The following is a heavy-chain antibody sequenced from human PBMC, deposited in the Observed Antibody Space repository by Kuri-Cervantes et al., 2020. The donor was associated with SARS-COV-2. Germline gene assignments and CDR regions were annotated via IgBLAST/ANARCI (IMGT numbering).Heavy chain of an antibody. D-gene: IGHD3-16*01. CDR3: ATDYDYGYGIDY. J-gene: IGHJ4*02. CDR1: GFTFSSYA. Sequence: GESLKISCAASGFTFSSYAMHWVRQAPGKGLEWVAVISYDGSNKYYADSVKGRFTISRDNSKNTLYLQMNSLRAEDTAVYYCATDYDYGYGIDYWGQGTLVTVSS. CDR2: ISYDGSNK. V-gene: IGHV3-30*04.